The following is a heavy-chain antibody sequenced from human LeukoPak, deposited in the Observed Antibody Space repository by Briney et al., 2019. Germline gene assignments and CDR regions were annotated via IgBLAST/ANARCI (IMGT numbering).Heavy chain of an antibody. CDR1: GFTVSSNY. CDR3: ARDREWLRPQDY. V-gene: IGHV3-23*01. Sequence: GGSLRLSCAASGFTVSSNYMSWVRQAPGKGLECVSTISGTGGSTYYADSVKGRFTISGDNSKNTLYLQMNSLRAEDTAIYYCARDREWLRPQDYWGQGTLVTVSS. J-gene: IGHJ4*02. CDR2: ISGTGGST. D-gene: IGHD5-12*01.